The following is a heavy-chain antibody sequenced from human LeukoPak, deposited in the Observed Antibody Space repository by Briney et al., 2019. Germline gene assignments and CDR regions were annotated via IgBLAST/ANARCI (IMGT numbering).Heavy chain of an antibody. Sequence: SETLSLTCTVSSGSISGYSWTWIRQPPGQGLEWIGYFHNSRTTSYNPSLTGRVIISVDTAMDQISLKLNSVTAADTAVYYCARGHLGLSPWGQGTLVTVSS. V-gene: IGHV4-59*01. J-gene: IGHJ5*02. CDR3: ARGHLGLSP. CDR2: FHNSRTT. D-gene: IGHD3-10*01. CDR1: SGSISGYS.